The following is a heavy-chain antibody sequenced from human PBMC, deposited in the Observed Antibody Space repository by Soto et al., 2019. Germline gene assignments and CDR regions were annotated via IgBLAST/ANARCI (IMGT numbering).Heavy chain of an antibody. Sequence: SETLSLTCTVSVASITGYYWSWIRQSPGKGLEWIGCSYYTGATNYNPSLKSRVTISVDTSRNQFSLKLSSVTAADTAVYYCATYSGSSPWYFDYWGQGTLVTVSS. CDR1: VASITGYY. V-gene: IGHV4-59*01. J-gene: IGHJ4*02. CDR3: ATYSGSSPWYFDY. D-gene: IGHD1-26*01. CDR2: SYYTGAT.